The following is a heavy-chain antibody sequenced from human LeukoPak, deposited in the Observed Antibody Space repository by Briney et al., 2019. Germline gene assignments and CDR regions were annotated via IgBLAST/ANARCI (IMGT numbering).Heavy chain of an antibody. CDR2: INPSGGST. D-gene: IGHD3-10*01. CDR3: ATDQGDYYGP. V-gene: IGHV1-46*01. J-gene: IGHJ4*02. CDR1: GYTFTSYL. Sequence: ASVKVSCKASGYTFTSYLMHWVRQAPGQGLEWMGIINPSGGSTSYAQKFQGRVTMTRDTSTSTVYMDLSSLRSEDTAVYYCATDQGDYYGPWGQGTLVTVPS.